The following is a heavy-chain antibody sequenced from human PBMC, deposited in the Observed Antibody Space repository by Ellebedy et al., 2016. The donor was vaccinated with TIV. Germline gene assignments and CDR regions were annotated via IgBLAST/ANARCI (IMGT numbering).Heavy chain of an antibody. CDR3: ATGGKLGSDV. CDR1: GGSFSGFH. J-gene: IGHJ6*01. D-gene: IGHD3-16*01. CDR2: INLSGRT. V-gene: IGHV4-34*01. Sequence: SETLSLTXAVDGGSFSGFHWSWIRQAPGKGLEWIAEINLSGRTTYNPSLRSRVTMSVDTSKNQFSLNLNSVTAADTAIYYCATGGKLGSDVWGQGTTVIVSS.